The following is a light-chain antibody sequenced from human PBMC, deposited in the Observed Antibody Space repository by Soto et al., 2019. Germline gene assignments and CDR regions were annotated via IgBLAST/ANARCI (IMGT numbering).Light chain of an antibody. Sequence: QAVVTQPASVSGSPGQSITISCTGTSSDVGGYNSVSWYQQPPGKAPKLMIYDVSNRPSGVSNRFSASKSGNTASLTISGLQAEDEAEYYCASYTSSSPGVFGGGTTLTVL. V-gene: IGLV2-14*01. CDR1: SSDVGGYNS. CDR3: ASYTSSSPGV. CDR2: DVS. J-gene: IGLJ2*01.